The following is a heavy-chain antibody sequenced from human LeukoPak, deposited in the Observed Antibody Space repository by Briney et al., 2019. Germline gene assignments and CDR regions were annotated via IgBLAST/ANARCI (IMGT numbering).Heavy chain of an antibody. Sequence: PSETLSLTCTVSGGSISSGDYYWSWIRQPPGKGLEWIGYIYYSGSTNYNPSLKSRVTISVDTSKNQFSLKLSSVTAADTAVYYCARDPQDSSGYYYNAFDIWGQGTMVTVSS. V-gene: IGHV4-61*08. CDR1: GGSISSGDYY. J-gene: IGHJ3*02. D-gene: IGHD3-22*01. CDR2: IYYSGST. CDR3: ARDPQDSSGYYYNAFDI.